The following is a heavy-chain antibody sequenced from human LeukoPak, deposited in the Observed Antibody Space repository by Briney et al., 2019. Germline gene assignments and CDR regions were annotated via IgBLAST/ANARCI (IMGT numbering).Heavy chain of an antibody. CDR3: ARGSPKLDS. J-gene: IGHJ5*01. V-gene: IGHV4-34*01. CDR2: TSHSGTS. CDR1: GGSFSGYN. Sequence: SETLSLTCAVYGGSFSGYNWNWIRQPPGKGLEWIGETSHSGTSNYNPALKSRVTMSVDPSKNQISLNLISVTAADTAVYYCARGSPKLDSWGRGTLVSVSS.